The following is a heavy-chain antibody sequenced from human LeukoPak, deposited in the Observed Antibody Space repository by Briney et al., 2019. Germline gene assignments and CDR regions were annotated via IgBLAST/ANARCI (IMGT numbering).Heavy chain of an antibody. CDR2: INANSGGT. Sequence: GASVKVSCKASGYTFTCHYMQWVRQAPGQGLEWMGWINANSGGTKYAQKFQGRVTMTRDTSISTAYMELSGLRSDDTAVYYCARDSTPLDYWGQGTLVTVSS. CDR1: GYTFTCHY. J-gene: IGHJ4*02. CDR3: ARDSTPLDY. V-gene: IGHV1-2*02.